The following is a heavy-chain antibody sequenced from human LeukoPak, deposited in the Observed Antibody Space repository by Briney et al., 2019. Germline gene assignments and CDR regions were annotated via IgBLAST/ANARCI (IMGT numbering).Heavy chain of an antibody. Sequence: GGSLRLSCAASGFSFSTYGMHWVRQAPGKGREGVTVISYDGSNKYYADSVKGRFTISRDNSKNTLDLQMNSLRVEDTAVYYCAKDIGYSSSYFDYWGQGTLVTVSS. CDR1: GFSFSTYG. CDR3: AKDIGYSSSYFDY. J-gene: IGHJ4*02. D-gene: IGHD6-6*01. CDR2: ISYDGSNK. V-gene: IGHV3-33*06.